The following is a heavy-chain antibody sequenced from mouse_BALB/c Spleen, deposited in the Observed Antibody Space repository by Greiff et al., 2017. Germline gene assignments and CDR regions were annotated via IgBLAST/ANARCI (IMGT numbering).Heavy chain of an antibody. Sequence: VQLQQSGAELVKPGAPVKLSCKASGYTFPSYWMNWVKQRPGRGLEWIGRIDPSDSETHYNQKFKDKATLTVDKSSSTAYIQLSSLTSEDSAVYYCASSLPFYAMDYWGQGTSVTVSS. CDR2: IDPSDSET. CDR3: ASSLPFYAMDY. D-gene: IGHD2-10*01. CDR1: GYTFPSYW. V-gene: IGHV1-69*02. J-gene: IGHJ4*01.